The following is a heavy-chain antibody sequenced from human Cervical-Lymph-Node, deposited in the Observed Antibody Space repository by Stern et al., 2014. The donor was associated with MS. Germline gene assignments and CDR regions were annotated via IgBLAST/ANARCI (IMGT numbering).Heavy chain of an antibody. CDR2: IFPPDSHP. D-gene: IGHD5-24*01. J-gene: IGHJ4*02. V-gene: IGHV5-51*01. Sequence: EVQLVESGSEVKKPGESLKISCKASRDSFTHSWIGWVRQMPGKGLEWMGIIFPPDSHPNNSPSSKAQVPSSADSSPPPASLQWSSLKASDTAIYYCARHHGHSPTPFDSWGQGTRVTVSS. CDR1: RDSFTHSW. CDR3: ARHHGHSPTPFDS.